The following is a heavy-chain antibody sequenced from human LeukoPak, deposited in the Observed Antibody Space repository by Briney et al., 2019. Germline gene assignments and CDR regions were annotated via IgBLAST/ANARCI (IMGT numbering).Heavy chain of an antibody. Sequence: SETLSLTCTVSGGSISSGDYSWSWIRQPPGKGLEWIGYIYYSGSTYYNPSLKSRVTISVDTSKNQFSLKLSSVTAADTAVYYCARDTSEELSYGTYYYYGMDVWGQGTTVTVSS. D-gene: IGHD5-18*01. J-gene: IGHJ6*02. CDR3: ARDTSEELSYGTYYYYGMDV. CDR1: GGSISSGDYS. V-gene: IGHV4-30-4*01. CDR2: IYYSGST.